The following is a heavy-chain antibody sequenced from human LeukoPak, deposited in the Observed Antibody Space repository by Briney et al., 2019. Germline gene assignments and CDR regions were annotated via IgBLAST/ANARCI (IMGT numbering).Heavy chain of an antibody. D-gene: IGHD1-26*01. CDR2: INHSGST. CDR3: ARARELLDFDY. J-gene: IGHJ4*02. CDR1: GGSFSGYY. Sequence: SETLSLTCAVYGGSFSGYYWSWIRQPPGKGLEWIGEINHSGSTYYNPSLKSRVTISVDTSKNQFSLKLSSVTAADTAVYYCARARELLDFDYWGQGTLVTVSS. V-gene: IGHV4-34*09.